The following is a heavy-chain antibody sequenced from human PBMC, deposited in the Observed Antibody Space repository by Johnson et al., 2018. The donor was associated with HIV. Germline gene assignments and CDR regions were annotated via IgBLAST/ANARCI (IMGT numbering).Heavy chain of an antibody. J-gene: IGHJ3*02. D-gene: IGHD3-10*01. CDR2: TYDNGNII. V-gene: IGHV3-11*04. Sequence: QVHLVESGGGLVKPGGSLRLSCVASGFTFSDYYMGWIRQAPGKGLEWVSGTYDNGNIINYADSVKGRFSISRDNSKNTLYLQMNSLRAEDTAVYYCARDQVLLWFGESPLDAFDIWGQGTMVTVSS. CDR1: GFTFSDYY. CDR3: ARDQVLLWFGESPLDAFDI.